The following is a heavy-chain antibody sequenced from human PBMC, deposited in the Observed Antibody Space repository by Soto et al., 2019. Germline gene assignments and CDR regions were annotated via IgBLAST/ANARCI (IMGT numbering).Heavy chain of an antibody. CDR3: VKEGGAYNGVWDYFDP. J-gene: IGHJ4*02. V-gene: IGHV3-23*01. D-gene: IGHD3-16*01. CDR1: GFTFRNYA. Sequence: EVQLLESGGGLVQPGGSLRLSCAASGFTFRNYAMTWVRQAPGKGREWVSGISGGGDETYNADSVKGRFIISRDNSKTTLYLQMNSLRAEDTAIYYCVKEGGAYNGVWDYFDPWGQGTLITVSS. CDR2: ISGGGDET.